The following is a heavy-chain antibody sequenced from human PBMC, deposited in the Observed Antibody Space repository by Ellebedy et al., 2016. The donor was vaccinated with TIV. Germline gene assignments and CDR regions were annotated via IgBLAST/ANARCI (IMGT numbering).Heavy chain of an antibody. CDR2: IYHSGST. J-gene: IGHJ6*02. CDR1: GGSISSSNW. Sequence: MPSETLSLTCAVSGGSISSSNWWSWVRQPPGKGLEWIGEIYHSGSTNYNPSLKSRVTISVDKSKHQFSLKLSSVTAADTAVYYCARDHSTGYSGYDYYYYYGMDVWGQGTTVTVSS. V-gene: IGHV4-4*02. D-gene: IGHD5-12*01. CDR3: ARDHSTGYSGYDYYYYYGMDV.